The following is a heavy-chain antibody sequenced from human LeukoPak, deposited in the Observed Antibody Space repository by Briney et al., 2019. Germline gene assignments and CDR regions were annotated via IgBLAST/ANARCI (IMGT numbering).Heavy chain of an antibody. CDR3: ARGRFYTSGSYYNRLDY. CDR1: GYTFTSHG. J-gene: IGHJ4*02. Sequence: ASVKVSCKASGYTFTSHGISWVRQAPGQGLEWMGWISAYNGNTNYAQKLQGRVTMTTDTSTSTAYMELSRLRSDDTAIYYCARGRFYTSGSYYNRLDYWGQGTLVTVSS. D-gene: IGHD3-10*01. CDR2: ISAYNGNT. V-gene: IGHV1-18*01.